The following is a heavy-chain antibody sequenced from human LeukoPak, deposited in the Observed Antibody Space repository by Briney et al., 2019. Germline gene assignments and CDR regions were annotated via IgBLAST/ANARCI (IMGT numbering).Heavy chain of an antibody. V-gene: IGHV4-30-4*08. J-gene: IGHJ4*02. CDR3: ARAVEGGALSGY. CDR1: GGSISSGDYH. D-gene: IGHD3-16*01. CDR2: IYYSGST. Sequence: PSQTLSLTCTVSGGSISSGDYHWSWIRQPPGKGLEWIGYIYYSGSTYYNPSLKSRVTISVDTSKNQFSLKLSSVTAADTAVYYCARAVEGGALSGYWGQGTLVTVSS.